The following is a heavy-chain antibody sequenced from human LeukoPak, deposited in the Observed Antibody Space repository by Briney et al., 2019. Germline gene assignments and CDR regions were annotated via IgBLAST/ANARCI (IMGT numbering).Heavy chain of an antibody. Sequence: PSETLSLTCTVSGGTISNYYWNWIRQPPRTGLELNGYISSSGSTNTNPYLNSRVTISVDTSKYQFSLRLSPVTAADTAVYYCARRVSGYSFWDWGQGILVTVS. D-gene: IGHD5-18*01. CDR3: ARRVSGYSFWD. J-gene: IGHJ4*02. CDR2: ISSSGST. CDR1: GGTISNYY. V-gene: IGHV4-59*08.